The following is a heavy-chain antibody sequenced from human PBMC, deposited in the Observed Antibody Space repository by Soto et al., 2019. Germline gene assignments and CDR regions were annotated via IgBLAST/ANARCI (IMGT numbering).Heavy chain of an antibody. D-gene: IGHD2-2*01. CDR2: IRRSGKST. CDR1: GLSFSSYA. CDR3: AKDAKILVCLPTSYYFDF. Sequence: EVQVLESGGGLAQPGRSLRLSCAVSGLSFSSYAMSWVRQSPGKGLEWVSSIRRSGKSTYSADSVRGRFSISRDNSKNTRYLQMNLLRAEDTAVYYCAKDAKILVCLPTSYYFDFCGQGTLVTVSS. V-gene: IGHV3-23*01. J-gene: IGHJ4*02.